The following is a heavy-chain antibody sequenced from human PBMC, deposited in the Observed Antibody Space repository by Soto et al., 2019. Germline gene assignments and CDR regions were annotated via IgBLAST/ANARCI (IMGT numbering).Heavy chain of an antibody. CDR3: ASVVVVVAATPGGGNWFDP. CDR2: INHSGST. J-gene: IGHJ5*02. D-gene: IGHD2-15*01. Sequence: SETLSLTCALYGGSFSGYYWSWIRQPPGKGPEWIGEINHSGSTNYNPSLKSRVTISVDTSKNQFSLKLSSVTAADTAVYYCASVVVVVAATPGGGNWFDPLGQGTLVTVS. CDR1: GGSFSGYY. V-gene: IGHV4-34*01.